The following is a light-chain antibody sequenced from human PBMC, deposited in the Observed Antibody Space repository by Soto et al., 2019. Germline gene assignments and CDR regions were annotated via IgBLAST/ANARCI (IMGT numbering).Light chain of an antibody. CDR3: KHLSNWPPEII. V-gene: IGKV3-11*01. CDR2: DAS. J-gene: IGKJ5*01. Sequence: EIVLAQSPATLSLSPGERATLSCRAIQSVSIYLAWYQQKTGQAPRPLIYDASNRAAGSPAKFSGSGSETDFTLTISSLEPEDFSVYYWKHLSNWPPEIIVGQETGLDIK. CDR1: QSVSIY.